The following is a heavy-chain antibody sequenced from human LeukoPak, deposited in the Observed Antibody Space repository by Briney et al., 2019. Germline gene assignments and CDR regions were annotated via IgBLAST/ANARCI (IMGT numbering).Heavy chain of an antibody. D-gene: IGHD1-26*01. Sequence: SETLSLTCTVSGGSISTYYWSWIRQPPGKGLEWIGYIYYTGSANYNPSLKSRVTLSVDTSKNQFSLQLNSVTPEDTAVYYCARKYRGDFDYWGQGTLVTVSS. CDR2: IYYTGSA. V-gene: IGHV4-59*12. CDR1: GGSISTYY. CDR3: ARKYRGDFDY. J-gene: IGHJ4*02.